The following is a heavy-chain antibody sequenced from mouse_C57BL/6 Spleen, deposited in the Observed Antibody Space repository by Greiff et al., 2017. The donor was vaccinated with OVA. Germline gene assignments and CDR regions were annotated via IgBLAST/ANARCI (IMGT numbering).Heavy chain of an antibody. Sequence: VQLQQSGPELVKPGASVKISCKASGYTFTDYYMNWVKQSHGKSHEWIGDINPNNGGTSYNQKFKGKATLTVDKSSSTAYMELRSLTSEDSAVYYCARTRDASWFAYWGQGTLVTVSA. CDR2: INPNNGGT. CDR3: ARTRDASWFAY. J-gene: IGHJ3*01. V-gene: IGHV1-26*01. CDR1: GYTFTDYY.